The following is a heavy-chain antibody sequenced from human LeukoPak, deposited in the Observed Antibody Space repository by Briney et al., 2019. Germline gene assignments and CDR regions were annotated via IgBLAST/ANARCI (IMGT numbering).Heavy chain of an antibody. CDR1: GYTFTSYY. D-gene: IGHD2-2*01. CDR3: ARGCRVVPGVHNVGMTSYYNGLDV. J-gene: IGHJ6*02. Sequence: ASVKVSCKPSGYTFTSYYMHWVRQAPGQGLKWMGIINPSGGDTSYAQKFQGRVTTTRDTSTSTVYMEVVSLRSEDTAVYYCARGCRVVPGVHNVGMTSYYNGLDVWGQGTTVTVSS. CDR2: INPSGGDT. V-gene: IGHV1-46*01.